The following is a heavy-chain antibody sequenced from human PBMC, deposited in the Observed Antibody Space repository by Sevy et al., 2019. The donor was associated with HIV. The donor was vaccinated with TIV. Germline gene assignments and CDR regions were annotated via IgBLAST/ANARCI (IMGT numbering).Heavy chain of an antibody. CDR2: FDPEDGET. J-gene: IGHJ4*02. D-gene: IGHD3-22*01. CDR3: ATTKDYYDSSGYPFDY. CDR1: GSTLSQLS. Sequence: ASVKVSCKVSGSTLSQLSMHWVRQAPGKGLEWMGSFDPEDGETIYAQKFQGRLTMTEDTSTDTAYMEPSSLRSEDTAVYYCATTKDYYDSSGYPFDYWGQGTLVTVSS. V-gene: IGHV1-24*01.